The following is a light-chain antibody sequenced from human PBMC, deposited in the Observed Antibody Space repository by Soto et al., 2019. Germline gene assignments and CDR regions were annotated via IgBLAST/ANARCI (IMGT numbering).Light chain of an antibody. CDR1: QDVSTN. V-gene: IGKV3-15*01. J-gene: IGKJ2*03. Sequence: ETVMTQSPDTLSVSPGESATLSCRASQDVSTNLAWFHQKPGQTPRLVLYGASKRATGIHARFSGSGSRRPFTLTISSLQSEDFGVYYCQHYNNWLPYSFGPGTQVEIK. CDR3: QHYNNWLPYS. CDR2: GAS.